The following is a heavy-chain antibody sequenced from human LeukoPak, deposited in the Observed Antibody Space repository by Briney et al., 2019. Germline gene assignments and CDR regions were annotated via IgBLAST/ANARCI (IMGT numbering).Heavy chain of an antibody. CDR2: MNPNSGNT. CDR3: ARGIWPPVGGIVTTIDFDY. D-gene: IGHD5-12*01. J-gene: IGHJ4*02. Sequence: GASVKVSCKASGYTFTSYDINWVRQATGQGLEWMGWMNPNSGNTGYAQKFQGRVTMTRNTSISTAYMELSSLRSEDTAVYYCARGIWPPVGGIVTTIDFDYWSQGTLVTVSS. CDR1: GYTFTSYD. V-gene: IGHV1-8*01.